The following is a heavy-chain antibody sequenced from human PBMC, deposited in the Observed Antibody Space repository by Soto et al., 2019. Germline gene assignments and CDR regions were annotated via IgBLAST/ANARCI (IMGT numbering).Heavy chain of an antibody. D-gene: IGHD6-13*01. V-gene: IGHV4-39*01. CDR2: IYYSGST. J-gene: IGHJ3*01. CDR1: GGSISSSSYY. Sequence: QLQLQESGPGLVKPSETLSLTCTVSGGSISSSSYYWGWIRQPPGKGLEWIGSIYYSGSTYYNPSLKSRVTISVDTSKNQFSLKLSSVTAADTAVYYCARHDRIAAAGTWGQGTMVTVSS. CDR3: ARHDRIAAAGT.